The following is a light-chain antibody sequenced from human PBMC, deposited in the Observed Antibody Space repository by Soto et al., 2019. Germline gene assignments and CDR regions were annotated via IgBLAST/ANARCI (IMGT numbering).Light chain of an antibody. Sequence: EIVLTQSPGTLSLSPGERATLSCRARQTVSSVHLAWYQQKPGQAPRLFIYGASSRATGIPDRFSGSGSGTDFTLTISSLEPEDFAVYYCQQYDNSVWTVGQGTKVDSK. CDR1: QTVSSVH. CDR2: GAS. CDR3: QQYDNSVWT. V-gene: IGKV3-20*01. J-gene: IGKJ1*01.